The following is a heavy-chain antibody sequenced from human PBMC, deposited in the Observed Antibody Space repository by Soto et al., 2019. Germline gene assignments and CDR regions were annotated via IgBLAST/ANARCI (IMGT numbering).Heavy chain of an antibody. Sequence: SETLSLTCAVSGVSMSSGNWWTWVRQTPQRGLEYIGEIFHDGTANYYPSFERRVAISVDTSKNQFSLKLTSVTAADTAIYFCARLVYDTRLNYMYFDFWGQGALVTVSS. CDR3: ARLVYDTRLNYMYFDF. CDR1: GVSMSSGNW. CDR2: IFHDGTA. V-gene: IGHV4-4*02. J-gene: IGHJ4*02. D-gene: IGHD3-10*01.